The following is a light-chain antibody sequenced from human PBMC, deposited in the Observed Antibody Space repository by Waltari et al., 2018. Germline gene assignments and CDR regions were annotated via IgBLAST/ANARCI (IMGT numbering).Light chain of an antibody. J-gene: IGKJ1*01. CDR1: QSVGRS. CDR2: DAS. V-gene: IGKV3-20*01. CDR3: QKYVNLPAT. Sequence: EIVLTQSPGTLSLSPGERATLACRASQSVGRSLAWYQQKPGQAPRLLIYDASKRATGIPDRFSGSGSWTDFSLTISRLEPEDSAMYYCQKYVNLPATFGQGTKVEIK.